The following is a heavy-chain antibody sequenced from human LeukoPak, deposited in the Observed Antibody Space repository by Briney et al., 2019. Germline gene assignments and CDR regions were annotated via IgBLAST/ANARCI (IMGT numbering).Heavy chain of an antibody. CDR2: INQDGSEK. V-gene: IGHV3-7*01. CDR3: ARGEWSQSGFS. D-gene: IGHD3-3*01. J-gene: IGHJ4*02. Sequence: GGSLRLSCGASGFTFDDYWMSWVRQAPGQGLEWVANINQDGSEKYYLDSAKGRFTISRDNARNSLYLQVNSLRAEDTAVYYCARGEWSQSGFSWGQGILVTVSS. CDR1: GFTFDDYW.